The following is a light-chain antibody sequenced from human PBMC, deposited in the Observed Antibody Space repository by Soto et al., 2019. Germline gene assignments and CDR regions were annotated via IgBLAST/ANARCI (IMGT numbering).Light chain of an antibody. CDR1: QGITNW. V-gene: IGKV1-12*01. Sequence: DIQMTQSPSSVSASVGDRVTIACRVSQGITNWLAWYQQKPGKAPKLLIYAASGLPSGVPSRFSGSGSGTDFTLTISSLQPEDFATYYCQQANSFPLTFGGGTKVDIK. CDR3: QQANSFPLT. J-gene: IGKJ4*01. CDR2: AAS.